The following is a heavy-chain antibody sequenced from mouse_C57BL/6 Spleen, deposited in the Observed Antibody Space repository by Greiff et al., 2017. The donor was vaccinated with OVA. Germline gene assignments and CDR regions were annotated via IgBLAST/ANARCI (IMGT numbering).Heavy chain of an antibody. CDR1: GYSITSGYY. J-gene: IGHJ2*01. V-gene: IGHV3-6*01. CDR2: ISYDGSN. D-gene: IGHD1-1*01. CDR3: ARGTVVAKGGFDY. Sequence: EVQLQQSGPGLVKPSQSLSLTCSVTGYSITSGYYWNWLRQFPGNKLEWMGYISYDGSNNYNPSLKNRISITRDTSKNQFFLKLNSVTTEDTATYSCARGTVVAKGGFDYWGQGTTLTVSS.